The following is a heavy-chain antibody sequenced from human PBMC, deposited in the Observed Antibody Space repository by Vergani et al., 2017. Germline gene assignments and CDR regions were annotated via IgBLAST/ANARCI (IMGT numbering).Heavy chain of an antibody. J-gene: IGHJ6*03. CDR2: INHSGST. Sequence: QVQLQQWGGGLLKPSETLSLTCAVYGGSFSGYYWSWIRQPPGKGLEWIGEINHSGSTNYNPSLKSRVTISVDTSKNQFSLKLSSVTAADTAVYYCAREAGQLWPTYYYYYYMDVWGKGTTVTVSS. V-gene: IGHV4-34*01. CDR3: AREAGQLWPTYYYYYYMDV. D-gene: IGHD5-18*01. CDR1: GGSFSGYY.